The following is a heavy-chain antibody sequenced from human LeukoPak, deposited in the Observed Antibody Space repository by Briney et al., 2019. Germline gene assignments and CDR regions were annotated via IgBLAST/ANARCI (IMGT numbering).Heavy chain of an antibody. J-gene: IGHJ3*01. Sequence: GESLQISCKGSGYSFTNYWIGWVRQMPGKGLEWMGMIYPADSDTRYRPSFQGQVTISADKSISTAYLQWISLKASDTAIYYCASDYGYLNNAFDVWGQGTMVKVSS. CDR1: GYSFTNYW. D-gene: IGHD4-17*01. V-gene: IGHV5-51*01. CDR2: IYPADSDT. CDR3: ASDYGYLNNAFDV.